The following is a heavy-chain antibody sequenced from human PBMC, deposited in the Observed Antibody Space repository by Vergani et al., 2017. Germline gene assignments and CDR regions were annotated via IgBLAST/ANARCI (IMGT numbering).Heavy chain of an antibody. Sequence: QVQLVQSGAAVKKPGASVKVSCKASGYTFTSYYMHWVRQAPGQGLEWMGIINPSGGSTSYAQKFQGRVTMTTDTSTSTAYMELRSLRSDDTAVYYCARGGAYNWNSYYFDYWGQGTLVTVSS. D-gene: IGHD1-7*01. V-gene: IGHV1-46*01. CDR3: ARGGAYNWNSYYFDY. CDR1: GYTFTSYY. CDR2: INPSGGST. J-gene: IGHJ4*02.